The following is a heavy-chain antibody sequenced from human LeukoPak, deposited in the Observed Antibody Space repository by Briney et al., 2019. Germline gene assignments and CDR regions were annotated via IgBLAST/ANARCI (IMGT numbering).Heavy chain of an antibody. J-gene: IGHJ4*02. V-gene: IGHV3-49*03. D-gene: IGHD3-10*01. CDR3: TRGSSWFGELLSEYYFDY. Sequence: GGSLRLSCTASGFTFGDYAMSWFRQAPGKGLEWVGFIRSKAYGGTTEYAASVKGRFTISRDDSKSIAYLQMNSLKTEDTAVYYCTRGSSWFGELLSEYYFDYWGQGTLVTVSS. CDR1: GFTFGDYA. CDR2: IRSKAYGGTT.